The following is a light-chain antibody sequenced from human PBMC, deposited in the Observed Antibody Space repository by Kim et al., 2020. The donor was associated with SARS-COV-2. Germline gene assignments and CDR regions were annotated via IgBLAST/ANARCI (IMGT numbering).Light chain of an antibody. CDR1: QGIRSY. J-gene: IGKJ4*01. CDR3: QQLNSYPLT. Sequence: GDRVTMTWRASQGIRSYLAWLQQKPGEAPKLLIYAASTLQTGVPSRFSGSGSGTDFTLTISSLQPEEFATYFCQQLNSYPLTFGGGTKVEI. V-gene: IGKV1-9*01. CDR2: AAS.